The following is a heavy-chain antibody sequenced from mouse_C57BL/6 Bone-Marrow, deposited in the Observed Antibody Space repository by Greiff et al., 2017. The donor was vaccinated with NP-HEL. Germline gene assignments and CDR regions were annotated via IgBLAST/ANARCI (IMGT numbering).Heavy chain of an antibody. D-gene: IGHD1-3*01. CDR1: GYTFTSYG. CDR2: IYPRSGNT. J-gene: IGHJ3*01. Sequence: QVQLQQSGAELARPGASVKLSCKASGYTFTSYGISWVKQRPGQGLEWIGEIYPRSGNTYYNEKFKGKATLTADKSSSTAYMELRSLTSEDSAVYFCARSRGKGGFAYWGQGTLVTVSA. V-gene: IGHV1-81*01. CDR3: ARSRGKGGFAY.